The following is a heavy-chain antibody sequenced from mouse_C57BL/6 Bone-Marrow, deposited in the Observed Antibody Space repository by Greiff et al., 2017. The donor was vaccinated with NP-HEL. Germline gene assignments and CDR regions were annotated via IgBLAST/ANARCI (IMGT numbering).Heavy chain of an antibody. J-gene: IGHJ4*01. V-gene: IGHV5-6*02. D-gene: IGHD2-2*01. CDR1: GFTFSSYG. CDR3: ARRGYPYAMDY. CDR2: ISSGGSYT. Sequence: DVKLVESGGDLVKPGGSLKLSCAASGFTFSSYGMSWVRQTPDKRLEWVATISSGGSYTYYPDSVKGRFTISRDNAKNTLYLQMSSLKSEDTAMYYCARRGYPYAMDYWGQGTSVTVSS.